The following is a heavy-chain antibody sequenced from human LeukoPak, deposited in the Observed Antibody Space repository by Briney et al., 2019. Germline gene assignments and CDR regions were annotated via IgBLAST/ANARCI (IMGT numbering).Heavy chain of an antibody. CDR2: IYYSGST. V-gene: IGHV4-59*01. D-gene: IGHD3-22*01. CDR3: AGLSGYSDY. Sequence: PSQTLSLTCTVSGGSISSYYWSWIRQPPGKGLEWIGYIYYSGSTNYNPSLKSRVTISVDTSKNQFSLKLSSVTAADTAVYYCAGLSGYSDYWGQGTLVTVSS. J-gene: IGHJ4*02. CDR1: GGSISSYY.